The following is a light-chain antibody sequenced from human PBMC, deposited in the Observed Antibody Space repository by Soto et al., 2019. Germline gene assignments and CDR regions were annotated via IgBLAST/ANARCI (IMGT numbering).Light chain of an antibody. Sequence: EIVLTQSPGTLSLSPGERSTLSCSSSQSVSRSHLAWFQQKPGQAPRLLIYGASNRATGIPDRVSGSGSGTDFTLTISSLQPDDFATYYCQEYNSYSGTFGQGTKVDI. CDR2: GAS. V-gene: IGKV3-20*01. CDR1: QSVSRSH. CDR3: QEYNSYSGT. J-gene: IGKJ1*01.